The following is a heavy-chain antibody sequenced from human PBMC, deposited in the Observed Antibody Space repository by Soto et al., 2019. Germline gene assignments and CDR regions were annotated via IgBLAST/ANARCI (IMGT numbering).Heavy chain of an antibody. CDR1: GFPFSSYA. V-gene: IGHV3-23*01. CDR2: IRSRGDRI. J-gene: IGHJ6*02. D-gene: IGHD1-1*01. Sequence: GGPLRPSCAASGFPFSSYAMPWVRQAPGKGLEWVSVIRSRGDRIFYADSVQGRFTISRDNSRNTLYLQMNYLSAEDTAVYYCAKQQGPGTPYYYAMDVWGQGITVTVSS. CDR3: AKQQGPGTPYYYAMDV.